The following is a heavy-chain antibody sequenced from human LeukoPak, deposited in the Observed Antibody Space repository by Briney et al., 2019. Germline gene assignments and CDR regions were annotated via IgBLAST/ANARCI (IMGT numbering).Heavy chain of an antibody. J-gene: IGHJ2*01. CDR3: ARGDFGSGAYSHWYFDL. CDR2: VNWHGSST. V-gene: IGHV3-20*04. Sequence: PGGSLRLSCAASGFTFDDYGMTWVRQAPGKGLEWVAGVNWHGSSTGYGSSVKGRFIISRDNGKNFLYLQMNSLRAEDTAVHYCARGDFGSGAYSHWYFDLWGRATRVTVSS. CDR1: GFTFDDYG. D-gene: IGHD3-10*01.